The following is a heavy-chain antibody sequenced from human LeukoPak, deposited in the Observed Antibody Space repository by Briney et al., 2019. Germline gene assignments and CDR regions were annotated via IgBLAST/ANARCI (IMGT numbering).Heavy chain of an antibody. CDR1: GFTFSSYS. CDR2: ISSSSSYI. J-gene: IGHJ4*02. Sequence: GGSLRLSCAASGFTFSSYSMNWVRQAPGKGLEWVSSISSSSSYIYYADSVKGRFTISRDNAKNSLYLQMNSLRAEDTAVYYCASGGDGYKFEGYWGQGTLVTVSS. CDR3: ASGGDGYKFEGY. D-gene: IGHD5-24*01. V-gene: IGHV3-21*01.